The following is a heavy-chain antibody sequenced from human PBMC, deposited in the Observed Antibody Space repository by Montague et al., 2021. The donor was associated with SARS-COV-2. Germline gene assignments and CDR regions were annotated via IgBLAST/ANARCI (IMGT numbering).Heavy chain of an antibody. D-gene: IGHD2-8*01. CDR2: TYYRSKWHN. Sequence: CAISGDSVSRNSAAWNWIRQSPSRGLEWLGRTYYRSKWHNDYAVSVKSRITINPDTSKNQFSLQLNSVTPEDTAVYYWARDDPYCTNGVCYTGNWLDPWGQGTLGTVSS. CDR1: GDSVSRNSAA. V-gene: IGHV6-1*01. J-gene: IGHJ5*02. CDR3: ARDDPYCTNGVCYTGNWLDP.